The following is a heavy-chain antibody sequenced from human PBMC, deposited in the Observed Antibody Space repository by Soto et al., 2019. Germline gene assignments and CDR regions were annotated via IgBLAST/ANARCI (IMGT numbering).Heavy chain of an antibody. V-gene: IGHV4-4*02. Sequence: SETLSLTCAVSGGSISSSNWWSWVRQPPGKGLEWIGEIYHSGSTNYNPSLKSRVTISVDKSKNQFSLKLSSVTAADTAVYYCARDXKWIQLDYYYGMDVWGQGTTVTVSS. D-gene: IGHD1-1*01. CDR3: ARDXKWIQLDYYYGMDV. J-gene: IGHJ6*02. CDR2: IYHSGST. CDR1: GGSISSSNW.